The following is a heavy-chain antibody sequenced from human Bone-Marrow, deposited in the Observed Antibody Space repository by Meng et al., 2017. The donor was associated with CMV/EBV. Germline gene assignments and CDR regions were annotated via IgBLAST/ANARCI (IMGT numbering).Heavy chain of an antibody. Sequence: GESLKISCAASGFTFSSYSMNWVRQAPGKGLEWVSSISSSSSYIYYADSVKGRFTISRDNAKNSLYLQMNSLRAEDTAVYYCARGPTRTELIDYWVQGTLVTVSS. D-gene: IGHD1-26*01. J-gene: IGHJ4*02. CDR2: ISSSSSYI. CDR1: GFTFSSYS. V-gene: IGHV3-21*01. CDR3: ARGPTRTELIDY.